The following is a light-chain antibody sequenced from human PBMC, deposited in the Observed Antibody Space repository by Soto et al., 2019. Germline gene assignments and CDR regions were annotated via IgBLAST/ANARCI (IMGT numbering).Light chain of an antibody. CDR3: QQARSFPLT. CDR1: QAITSW. Sequence: DIQMTQSPSSVSASVGYIVTITCRSIQAITSWLAWYQQKPGRATKPLIYSESSLQNGATSRLNGSGSGTDFTLTINSLQPDDTAIYYCQQARSFPLTFGGGNKVDI. J-gene: IGKJ4*01. CDR2: SES. V-gene: IGKV1-12*01.